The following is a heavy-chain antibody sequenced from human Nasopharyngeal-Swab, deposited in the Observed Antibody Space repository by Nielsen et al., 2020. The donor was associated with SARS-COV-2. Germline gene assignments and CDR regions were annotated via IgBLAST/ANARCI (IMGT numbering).Heavy chain of an antibody. CDR1: GFTFSSYG. Sequence: GESLKISCAASGFTFSSYGMHWVRQAPGKGLEWVAFIRYDGSNKYYADSVKGRFAISRDNSKNTLYLQMNSLRAEDTALYYCAKSRYPYGSPLYYFDYWGQGTLVTVSS. CDR3: AKSRYPYGSPLYYFDY. J-gene: IGHJ4*02. V-gene: IGHV3-30*02. D-gene: IGHD3-10*01. CDR2: IRYDGSNK.